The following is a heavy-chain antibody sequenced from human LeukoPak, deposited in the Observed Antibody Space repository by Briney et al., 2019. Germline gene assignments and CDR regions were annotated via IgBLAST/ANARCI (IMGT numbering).Heavy chain of an antibody. CDR1: GGSISSYY. V-gene: IGHV4-59*01. Sequence: SETLSLTCTVAGGSISSYYWNWIRQPPGKELEWIGYTYCSGSADYNPSLKSRVTISVDTSKNQFSLKLSSVTAVDTAVYYCARARGYSYGSFYYSYDMVVWGKGTAVTVSS. CDR3: ARARGYSYGSFYYSYDMVV. CDR2: TYCSGSA. D-gene: IGHD5-18*01. J-gene: IGHJ6*03.